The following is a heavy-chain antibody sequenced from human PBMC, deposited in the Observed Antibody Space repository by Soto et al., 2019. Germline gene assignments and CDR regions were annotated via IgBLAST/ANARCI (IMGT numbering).Heavy chain of an antibody. V-gene: IGHV1-18*01. Sequence: QVQLVQSGAEVKKPGASVKVSCKASGYTFTSYGISWVRQAPGQGLEWMGWISAYNGNTNYAQKLQGRVTITTDTSTSTAYMELRSLRSDDTAVFYCARAFQAPRLAYYFDYWGQGTLVTVSS. D-gene: IGHD3-16*01. CDR3: ARAFQAPRLAYYFDY. CDR1: GYTFTSYG. CDR2: ISAYNGNT. J-gene: IGHJ4*02.